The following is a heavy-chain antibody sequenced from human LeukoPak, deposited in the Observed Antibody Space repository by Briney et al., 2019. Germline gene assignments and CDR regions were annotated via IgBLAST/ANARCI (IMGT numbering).Heavy chain of an antibody. D-gene: IGHD3-22*01. CDR3: AITYYHDSSGSSDAFDF. Sequence: SETLSLTCTVSGGSISSSSYYWGWIRQPPGKGLEWIGSIYYSGNTNYNPSLKSRVTMSVDTSKNQFSLKLRSVTAADTAVYYCAITYYHDSSGSSDAFDFWGQGTMVSVSS. CDR1: GGSISSSSYY. V-gene: IGHV4-39*07. J-gene: IGHJ3*01. CDR2: IYYSGNT.